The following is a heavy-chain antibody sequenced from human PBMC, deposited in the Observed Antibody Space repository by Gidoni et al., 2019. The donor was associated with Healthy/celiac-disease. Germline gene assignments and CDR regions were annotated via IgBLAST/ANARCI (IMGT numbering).Heavy chain of an antibody. CDR3: ARGRVRLQQYFQH. J-gene: IGHJ1*01. V-gene: IGHV4-34*01. Sequence: QVQLQQWGAGLLKPSETLSLTCAVYGRSFSGYHWSWTRQPPGKGLDWIGEIKHSGSTHYNPSLKSRVTISGATSKKQFSLKRSSVTAADTAVYYCARGRVRLQQYFQHWGQGTLVTVSS. CDR2: IKHSGST. CDR1: GRSFSGYH. D-gene: IGHD4-4*01.